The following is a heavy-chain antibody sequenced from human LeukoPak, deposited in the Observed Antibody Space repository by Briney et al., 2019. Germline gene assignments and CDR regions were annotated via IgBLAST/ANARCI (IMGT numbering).Heavy chain of an antibody. CDR2: IIPIFGTA. Sequence: APVKVSCKASGGTFSSYAVSWVRQAPGQGLEWMGRIIPIFGTANYAQKFQGRVTITTDESTSTAYMELSSLRSEDTAVYYCARELKAGAFDIWGQGTMVTVSS. CDR3: ARELKAGAFDI. V-gene: IGHV1-69*05. J-gene: IGHJ3*02. CDR1: GGTFSSYA. D-gene: IGHD6-19*01.